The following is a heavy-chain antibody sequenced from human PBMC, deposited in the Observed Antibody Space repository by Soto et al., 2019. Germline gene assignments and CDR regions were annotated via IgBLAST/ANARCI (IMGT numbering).Heavy chain of an antibody. CDR3: ARHCPDIVAAITWGYYFDY. J-gene: IGHJ4*02. Sequence: SETLSLTCAVSGASINSRSWWTWIRQPPGKGLEWIGEMFHNGDSNYNPSLQSRVAISTDTSKNQFSLKLSSVTAADTAVYYCARHCPDIVAAITWGYYFDYWGQGTLVTVSS. CDR1: GASINSRSW. D-gene: IGHD5-12*01. V-gene: IGHV4-4*02. CDR2: MFHNGDS.